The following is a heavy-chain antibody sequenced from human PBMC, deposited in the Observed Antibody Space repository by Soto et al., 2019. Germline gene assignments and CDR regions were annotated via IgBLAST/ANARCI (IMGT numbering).Heavy chain of an antibody. Sequence: QVQLQESGPGLVKPSQTLSLTCTVSGGSISSGGYYWSWIRQHPGKGLEWIGYIYYSGSTYYNPSRKSRVTISVDTSKNQFSMKLSAVTAADTAVYYCAGTPSSGWENFDYWGQGTLVTVSS. CDR2: IYYSGST. V-gene: IGHV4-31*03. D-gene: IGHD6-19*01. CDR3: AGTPSSGWENFDY. J-gene: IGHJ4*02. CDR1: GGSISSGGYY.